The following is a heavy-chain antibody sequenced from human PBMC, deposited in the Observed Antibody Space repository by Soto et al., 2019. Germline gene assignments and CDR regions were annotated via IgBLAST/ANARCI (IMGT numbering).Heavy chain of an antibody. CDR1: GYTFTSYA. V-gene: IGHV1-3*01. J-gene: IGHJ5*02. D-gene: IGHD6-13*01. CDR2: INAGNGNT. Sequence: ASVKVSCKASGYTFTSYAMHWVRQAPGQRLEWMGWINAGNGNTKYSQKLQGRVTMTTDTSTSTAYMELRSLRSDDTAVYYCARGDGYSSSLLIDPWGQGTLVTVSS. CDR3: ARGDGYSSSLLIDP.